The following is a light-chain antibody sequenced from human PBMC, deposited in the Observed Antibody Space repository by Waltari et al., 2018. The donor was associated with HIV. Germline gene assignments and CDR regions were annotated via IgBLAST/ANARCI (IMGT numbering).Light chain of an antibody. V-gene: IGLV2-14*01. CDR3: TSYTPSDTLV. J-gene: IGLJ2*01. CDR1: SSAFGFYNY. Sequence: QSALTQPASVSGSPGQSVTISCSGTSSAFGFYNYVSWYQQVPVKVPKVIIYEVTSRPSGVSDRFSGSRSGNTASLTISGLQPEDEADYYCTSYTPSDTLVFGGGTKVTVL. CDR2: EVT.